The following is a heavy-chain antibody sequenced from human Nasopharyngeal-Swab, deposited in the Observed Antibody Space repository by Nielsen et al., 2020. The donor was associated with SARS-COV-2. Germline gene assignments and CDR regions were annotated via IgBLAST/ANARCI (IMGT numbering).Heavy chain of an antibody. CDR2: INTDGSNT. CDR1: GFPFSGHW. CDR3: STEGRNSYLYMDV. V-gene: IGHV3-74*01. Sequence: GESLKISCAASGFPFSGHWMHWVRQAPGKGLVWVPRINTDGSNTHYAGSVEGRFTVSRDNAKKMLYLEMNSLRDEDTAVYYFSTEGRNSYLYMDVWGKGTTVTVSS. D-gene: IGHD5-18*01. J-gene: IGHJ6*03.